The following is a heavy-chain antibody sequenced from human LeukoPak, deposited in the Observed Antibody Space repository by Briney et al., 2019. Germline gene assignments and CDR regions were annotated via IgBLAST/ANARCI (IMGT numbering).Heavy chain of an antibody. J-gene: IGHJ5*02. V-gene: IGHV3-74*01. CDR2: INNDGSDT. D-gene: IGHD1-1*01. CDR3: ARGGTASFDP. Sequence: GGSLRLSCAASGFTFSSHWMHWVRRAPGKGLVWVSRINNDGSDTTYADSVKGRFTISRDNAKNMLYLQMNSLRAEDTAVYYCARGGTASFDPWGQGTLVTVSS. CDR1: GFTFSSHW.